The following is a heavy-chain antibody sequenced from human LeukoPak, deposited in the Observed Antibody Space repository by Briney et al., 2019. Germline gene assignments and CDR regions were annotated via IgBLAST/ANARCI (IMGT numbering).Heavy chain of an antibody. V-gene: IGHV4-4*02. Sequence: PSETLSLTCAVSGGSISSSNWWSWVRQPPGKGLEWIGEIYHSGSTNYNPSLKSRVTISVDTSKNQFSLKLSSVTAADTAVYYCARDRDGSGSFPWDWGQGTLVTVSS. D-gene: IGHD3-10*01. CDR3: ARDRDGSGSFPWD. J-gene: IGHJ4*02. CDR1: GGSISSSNW. CDR2: IYHSGST.